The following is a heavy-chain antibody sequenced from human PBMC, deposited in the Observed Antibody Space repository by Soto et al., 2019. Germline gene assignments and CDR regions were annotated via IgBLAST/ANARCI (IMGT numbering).Heavy chain of an antibody. CDR1: GFTFRDYS. CDR2: ITSKSTYI. J-gene: IGHJ4*02. D-gene: IGHD6-19*01. Sequence: GGSLRLSCAASGFTFRDYSLNWVRQAPGKGLEWVSSITSKSTYIYYADSVKGRFTISRDNAKSSLYLQMDSLRADDTAVYFCAMIDDYSSGSDFWGQGTLVTVSS. V-gene: IGHV3-21*06. CDR3: AMIDDYSSGSDF.